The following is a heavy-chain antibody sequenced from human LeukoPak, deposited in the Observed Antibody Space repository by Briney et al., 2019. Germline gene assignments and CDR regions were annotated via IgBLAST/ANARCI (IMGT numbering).Heavy chain of an antibody. J-gene: IGHJ6*03. V-gene: IGHV1-8*03. CDR3: ARADYSPGYMDV. CDR1: GYTFTSYD. Sequence: ASVKVSCKVSGYTFTSYDINWVRQATGQGLEWMGWMNPNCGNTGYAQKFQGRVTITRNTSISTAYMELSSLRSEDTAVYYCARADYSPGYMDVWGKGTTVTVSS. D-gene: IGHD4-11*01. CDR2: MNPNCGNT.